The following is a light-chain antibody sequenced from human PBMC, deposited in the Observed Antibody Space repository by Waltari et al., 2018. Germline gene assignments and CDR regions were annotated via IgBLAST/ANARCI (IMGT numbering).Light chain of an antibody. CDR2: KND. V-gene: IGLV1-47*01. CDR3: AAWDDSLNARV. CDR1: SSNLGRNL. J-gene: IGLJ3*02. Sequence: SVLTQPPSASGTPGQRVTISCSGGSSNLGRNLVYWYQKFPGTAPKPLIYKNDQRPSGVPDRFSGSKSGTSASLTISGLRSDDEADYYCAAWDDSLNARVFGGGTKVTVL.